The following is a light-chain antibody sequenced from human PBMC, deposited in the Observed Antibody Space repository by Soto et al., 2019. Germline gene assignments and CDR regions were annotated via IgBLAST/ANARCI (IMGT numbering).Light chain of an antibody. CDR3: CSYAGSYTFDVV. J-gene: IGLJ2*01. V-gene: IGLV2-11*01. CDR2: DVS. CDR1: SSDVGGYNY. Sequence: QSALTQPRSVSGSPGQSVTISCTGTSSDVGGYNYVSWYQQHPGKAPKLMIYDVSKRPSGVPDRFSGSKSGNTASLTISGLQAEDEADYYCCSYAGSYTFDVVFGGGTKGPS.